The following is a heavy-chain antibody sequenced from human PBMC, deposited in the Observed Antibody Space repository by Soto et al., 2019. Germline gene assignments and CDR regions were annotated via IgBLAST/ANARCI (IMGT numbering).Heavy chain of an antibody. Sequence: GGSLRLSCAASGFTFSSYSMNWVRQAPGKGLEWVSYISSSTIYYADSVRGRFTISRDNAKNSLYLQMNSLRDEDTAVYYCARGSYDYGDYGTIDYWGQGTLVTVSS. J-gene: IGHJ4*02. CDR1: GFTFSSYS. CDR3: ARGSYDYGDYGTIDY. CDR2: ISSSTI. D-gene: IGHD4-17*01. V-gene: IGHV3-48*02.